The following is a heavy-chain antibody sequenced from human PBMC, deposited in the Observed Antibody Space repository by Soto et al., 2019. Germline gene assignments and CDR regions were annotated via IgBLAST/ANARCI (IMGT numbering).Heavy chain of an antibody. CDR3: ARDRGYYDSNALHY. Sequence: GGSLRLSCAASGFTFTSYWMSWVRQAPGKGLEWVANIKQDGSEKYYVDSVKGRFIISRDNAKNSLYLQMNSLRAEDTAVYYCARDRGYYDSNALHYWGQGTLVTVSS. CDR2: IKQDGSEK. J-gene: IGHJ4*02. D-gene: IGHD3-22*01. CDR1: GFTFTSYW. V-gene: IGHV3-7*03.